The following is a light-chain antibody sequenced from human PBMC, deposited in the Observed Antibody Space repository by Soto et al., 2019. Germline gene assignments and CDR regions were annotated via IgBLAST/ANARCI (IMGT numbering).Light chain of an antibody. J-gene: IGLJ1*01. Sequence: QSALTQPASVAGSPGQSITISCTGTSSDVGDYDYVSWYRQQPGKAPKLLIYDVSNRPSEISNRFSGSKSANTASLTISGLQAEDEADYYCSSYTGGSTLYVFGTGTKLTVL. CDR1: SSDVGDYDY. CDR2: DVS. CDR3: SSYTGGSTLYV. V-gene: IGLV2-14*03.